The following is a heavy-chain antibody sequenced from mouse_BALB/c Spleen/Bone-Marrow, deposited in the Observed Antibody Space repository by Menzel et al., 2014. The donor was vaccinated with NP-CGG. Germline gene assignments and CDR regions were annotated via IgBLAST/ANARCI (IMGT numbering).Heavy chain of an antibody. D-gene: IGHD1-1*02. CDR3: AGGWLITY. Sequence: SGAELVKPGASVKMSCKASGYTFTSYSMHWVKQTPGQGLEWIGTFYPGNGDTSYNQKFKGKATLTADTFSSTAYMQLSSLTSEDSAVYYCAGGWLITYWGQGTLVTVSA. CDR2: FYPGNGDT. CDR1: GYTFTSYS. J-gene: IGHJ3*01. V-gene: IGHV1-12*01.